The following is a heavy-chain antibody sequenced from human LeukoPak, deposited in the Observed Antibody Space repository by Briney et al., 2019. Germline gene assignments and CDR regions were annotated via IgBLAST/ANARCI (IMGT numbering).Heavy chain of an antibody. CDR3: ARGAHYYDSSGYYWFDY. Sequence: EASVKVSCKASGYTSTSYDINWVRQATGQGLEWMGWISAYNGNTNYAQKLQGRVTMTTDTSTSTAYMELRSLRSDDTAVYYCARGAHYYDSSGYYWFDYWGQGTLVTVSS. CDR1: GYTSTSYD. CDR2: ISAYNGNT. D-gene: IGHD3-22*01. J-gene: IGHJ4*02. V-gene: IGHV1-18*01.